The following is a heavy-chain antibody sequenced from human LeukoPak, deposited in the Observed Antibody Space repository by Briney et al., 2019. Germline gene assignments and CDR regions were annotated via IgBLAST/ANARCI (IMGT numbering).Heavy chain of an antibody. D-gene: IGHD6-19*01. CDR1: GGSISSSSYY. CDR3: ARRLQWLVLFLNWFDP. V-gene: IGHV4-39*01. Sequence: SETLSLTCTVSGGSISSSSYYWGWIRQPPGKGLEWIGSIYYSGSTYYNPSLKSRVTISVDTSKNQFSLKLSSVTAADTALYYCARRLQWLVLFLNWFDPWGQGTLVTVSS. CDR2: IYYSGST. J-gene: IGHJ5*02.